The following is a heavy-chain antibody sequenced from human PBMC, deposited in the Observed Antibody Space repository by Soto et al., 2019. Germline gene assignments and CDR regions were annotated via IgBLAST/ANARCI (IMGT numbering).Heavy chain of an antibody. D-gene: IGHD2-21*02. Sequence: QVQLVESGGGVVQPGRSLRLSCAASGFTFSSYAMHWVRQAPGKGLEWVAVISYDGSNKYYADSVKGRFTNSRDNSKNTLYLQMNSLRAEDTAVYYCARDQHIVVVTAIYTAPDYWGQGTLVTVSS. J-gene: IGHJ4*02. CDR1: GFTFSSYA. V-gene: IGHV3-30-3*01. CDR3: ARDQHIVVVTAIYTAPDY. CDR2: ISYDGSNK.